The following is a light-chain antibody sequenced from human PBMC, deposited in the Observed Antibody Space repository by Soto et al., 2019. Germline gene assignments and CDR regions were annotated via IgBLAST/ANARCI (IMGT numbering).Light chain of an antibody. V-gene: IGLV1-44*01. Sequence: QSVLTQPPSASGAPGQRVTISCSGGSSNIGRNDVNWYRQLPGAAPKLVIYNNNQWPSGVPDRFSGSKSGTSASLAISGLQSEDEADYYCASWDDSLNGLVFGGGTKLTVL. CDR2: NNN. J-gene: IGLJ3*02. CDR1: SSNIGRND. CDR3: ASWDDSLNGLV.